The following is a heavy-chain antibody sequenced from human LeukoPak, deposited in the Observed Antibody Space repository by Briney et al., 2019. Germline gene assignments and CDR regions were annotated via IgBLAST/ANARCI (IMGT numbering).Heavy chain of an antibody. D-gene: IGHD1-7*01. CDR1: GFTVSSNY. CDR3: AKRGKTGITGTTDY. CDR2: IYSGGST. Sequence: PGGSLRLSCAASGFTVSSNYMSWVRQAPGKGLEWVSVIYSGGSTYYADSVKGRFTISRDNSKNTLYLQMNSLRAEDTAVYYCAKRGKTGITGTTDYWGQGTLVTVSS. V-gene: IGHV3-53*01. J-gene: IGHJ4*02.